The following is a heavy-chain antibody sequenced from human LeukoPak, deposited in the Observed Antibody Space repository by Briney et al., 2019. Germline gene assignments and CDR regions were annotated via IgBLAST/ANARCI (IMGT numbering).Heavy chain of an antibody. D-gene: IGHD3-9*01. CDR3: ARFGRYFDPHDAFDI. V-gene: IGHV4-39*07. Sequence: SETLSLTCTVSGDSSSNSIYYWGWIRQPPGKGLEWIGTIDYSGSTYYNPSLKSRATISIDTSKNQSSLKLSSVTAADTAVYYCARFGRYFDPHDAFDIWGQGTMVTVSS. CDR1: GDSSSNSIYY. CDR2: IDYSGST. J-gene: IGHJ3*02.